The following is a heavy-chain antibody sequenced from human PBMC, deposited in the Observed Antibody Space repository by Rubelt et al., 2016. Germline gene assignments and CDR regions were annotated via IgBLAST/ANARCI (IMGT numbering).Heavy chain of an antibody. V-gene: IGHV4-59*01. Sequence: GWIRQPPGKGLEWIASFYHTGSTTYNPSLKSRVTMSVDTSKNQFSLKVRSVTAADTAVYYCAREVPVDGTAFDPWGQGTLVTVSS. CDR3: AREVPVDGTAFDP. CDR2: FYHTGST. D-gene: IGHD6-19*01. J-gene: IGHJ5*02.